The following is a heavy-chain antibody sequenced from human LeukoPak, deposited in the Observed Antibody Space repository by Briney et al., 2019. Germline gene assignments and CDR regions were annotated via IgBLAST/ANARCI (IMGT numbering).Heavy chain of an antibody. J-gene: IGHJ5*02. CDR2: INPSGGST. D-gene: IGHD3-10*01. CDR1: GYIFTSQY. CDR3: ARGQMVRALGWFDP. Sequence: ASVKVSRKASGYIFTSQYMHWVRQAPGQGLEWMGIINPSGGSTSYAQKFQGRVIMTRDTSTSTVYMELSSLRSEDTAVYYCARGQMVRALGWFDPWGQGTLVTVSS. V-gene: IGHV1-46*01.